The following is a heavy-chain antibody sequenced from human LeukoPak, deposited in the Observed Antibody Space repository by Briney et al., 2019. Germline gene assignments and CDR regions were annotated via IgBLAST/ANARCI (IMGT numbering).Heavy chain of an antibody. CDR3: PRHFGDYEYDY. CDR2: ISACNGNT. V-gene: IGHV1-18*01. CDR1: GYTFTSYC. J-gene: IGHJ4*02. D-gene: IGHD4-17*01. Sequence: GSVKVSCMASGYTFTSYCISWVRQAPGQGLEWMAWISACNGNTNYAQKLQGIVTMTTDTSKSTAYVEQRRLRADDAALYYGPRHFGDYEYDYWGEGTLVTVSS.